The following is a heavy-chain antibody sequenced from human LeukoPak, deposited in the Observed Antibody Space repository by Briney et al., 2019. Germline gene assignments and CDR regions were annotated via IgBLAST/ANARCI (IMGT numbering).Heavy chain of an antibody. CDR3: ARVEPIRMDY. V-gene: IGHV3-48*02. CDR2: IYSRGGTI. Sequence: PGGSLRLSCAASGFIFRRYDMSWVRQAPGKGLEWISYIYSRGGTIHYAESVKGRFTISRDNDNNSLYLQMNSLRDDDTAVYFCARVEPIRMDYWGQGALVIVS. J-gene: IGHJ4*02. CDR1: GFIFRRYD. D-gene: IGHD3-3*02.